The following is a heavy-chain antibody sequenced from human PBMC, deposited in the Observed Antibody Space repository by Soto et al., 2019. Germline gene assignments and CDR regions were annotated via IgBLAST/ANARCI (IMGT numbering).Heavy chain of an antibody. CDR3: ARGPRCITTSCYNDSYHFGLDV. CDR1: GGSFSGYY. V-gene: IGHV4-34*01. J-gene: IGHJ6*02. D-gene: IGHD2-2*01. Sequence: SETLSLTCAVNGGSFSGYYWSWIRQPPGKGLEWIGEINHSGRTNLNPSLKSRVSTSVDTSKNHFSLRLSSVTAADTAVYYCARGPRCITTSCYNDSYHFGLDVWGQGTTVTVSS. CDR2: INHSGRT.